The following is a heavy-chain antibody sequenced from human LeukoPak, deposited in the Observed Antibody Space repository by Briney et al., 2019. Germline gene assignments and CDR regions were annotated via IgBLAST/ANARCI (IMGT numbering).Heavy chain of an antibody. D-gene: IGHD1-14*01. CDR2: IYYSGST. V-gene: IGHV4-59*01. CDR1: GVSISSYY. CDR3: ARTITAHFDY. J-gene: IGHJ4*02. Sequence: SETLSLTCTVSGVSISSYYWSWIRQPPGKGLEWIGYIYYSGSTNYNPSLKSRVTISVDTSKNQFSLKLSSVTAADTAVYYCARTITAHFDYWGQRPLVTVSS.